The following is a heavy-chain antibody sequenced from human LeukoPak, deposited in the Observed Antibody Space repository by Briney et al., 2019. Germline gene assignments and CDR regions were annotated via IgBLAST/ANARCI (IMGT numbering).Heavy chain of an antibody. CDR2: ISSSSSYI. CDR1: GFTFSSYS. CDR3: ARDSRYQRGYCSGGSCYYYGMDV. V-gene: IGHV3-21*01. Sequence: PGGSLRLSCAASGFTFSSYSMNWVRQAPGKGLEWVSSISSSSSYIYYADSVKGRFTISRDNAKNSLYLQMNSLRAEDTAVYYCARDSRYQRGYCSGGSCYYYGMDVWGQGTTVTVSS. D-gene: IGHD2-15*01. J-gene: IGHJ6*02.